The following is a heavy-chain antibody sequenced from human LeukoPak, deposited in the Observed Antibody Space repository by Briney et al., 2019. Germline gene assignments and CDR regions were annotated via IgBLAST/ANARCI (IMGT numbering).Heavy chain of an antibody. J-gene: IGHJ6*03. Sequence: SVKVSCKASGGTFSSYAISWVRQAPGQGLEWMGGIIPIFGTANYAQKFQGRVTITTDESTSTAYMELSSLRSEDTAVYYCARTTQAYYYYYYVDVWGKGTTVTVSS. CDR3: ARTTQAYYYYYYVDV. V-gene: IGHV1-69*05. CDR1: GGTFSSYA. CDR2: IIPIFGTA. D-gene: IGHD1-1*01.